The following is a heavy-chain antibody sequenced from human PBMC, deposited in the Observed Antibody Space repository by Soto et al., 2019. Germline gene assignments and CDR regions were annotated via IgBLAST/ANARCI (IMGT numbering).Heavy chain of an antibody. CDR1: GGTFSSYA. D-gene: IGHD5-12*01. V-gene: IGHV1-69*13. CDR2: IIPIFGTA. CDR3: ARVLGSHYSGYDLYYYYGMDV. Sequence: GASVKVSCKASGGTFSSYAISWVRQAPGQGLEWMGGIIPIFGTANYAQKFQGRVTITADESTSTAYMELSSLRSEDTAVYYCARVLGSHYSGYDLYYYYGMDVWGQGTTVTVSS. J-gene: IGHJ6*02.